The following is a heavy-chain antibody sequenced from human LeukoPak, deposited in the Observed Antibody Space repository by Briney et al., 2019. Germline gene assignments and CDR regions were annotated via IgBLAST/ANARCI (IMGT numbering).Heavy chain of an antibody. D-gene: IGHD6-6*01. CDR1: GFTFSSYA. CDR3: ARDRDIAARLYHFDY. V-gene: IGHV3-30*04. Sequence: GGSLRLSCVASGFTFSSYAMYWVRQAPGKGLNWVAVISYDGRNIYYASSVKGRFTISRDNSKNTLYLQMNSLGAEDTAVYYCARDRDIAARLYHFDYWGQGTLVTVSS. J-gene: IGHJ4*02. CDR2: ISYDGRNI.